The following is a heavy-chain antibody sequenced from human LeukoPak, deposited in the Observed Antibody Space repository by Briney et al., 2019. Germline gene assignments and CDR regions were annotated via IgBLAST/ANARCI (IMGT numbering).Heavy chain of an antibody. CDR2: VSTSGNNT. CDR3: AKGDWADS. V-gene: IGHV3-23*01. Sequence: PGGSLRLSCAASGFTFSSFVMGWVRQAPGKGLEWVSTVSTSGNNTYYTDSVKGRFTISRDNSKNTLYLQMNSLRAEDTALYYCAKGDWADSWGQGTLVTVSS. D-gene: IGHD2-21*02. J-gene: IGHJ4*02. CDR1: GFTFSSFV.